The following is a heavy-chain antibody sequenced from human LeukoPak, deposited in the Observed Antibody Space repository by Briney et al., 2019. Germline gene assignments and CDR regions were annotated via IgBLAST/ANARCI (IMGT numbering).Heavy chain of an antibody. CDR2: ISGSGGST. D-gene: IGHD3-10*01. Sequence: GGSLRLSCAASGFTFSSYAMSWVRQAPGKGLEWVSAISGSGGSTYYADSVKGRFAISRDNSKNTLYLQMSSPRAEDTAVYYCAKDKGRTMVRGSFDYWGQGTLVTVSS. V-gene: IGHV3-23*01. CDR3: AKDKGRTMVRGSFDY. J-gene: IGHJ4*02. CDR1: GFTFSSYA.